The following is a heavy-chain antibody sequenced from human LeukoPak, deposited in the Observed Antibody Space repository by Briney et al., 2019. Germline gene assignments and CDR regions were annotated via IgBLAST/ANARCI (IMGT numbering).Heavy chain of an antibody. Sequence: SETLSLTYPVSGGSISSYYWSWIRQPPGKGLEWIGYIYYSGSTNYNPSLKSRVTISVDTSKNQFSLKLSSVTAADTAVYYCARADCGGDCYSYINWYFDLWGRGTLVTVSS. J-gene: IGHJ2*01. D-gene: IGHD2-21*01. V-gene: IGHV4-59*01. CDR2: IYYSGST. CDR3: ARADCGGDCYSYINWYFDL. CDR1: GGSISSYY.